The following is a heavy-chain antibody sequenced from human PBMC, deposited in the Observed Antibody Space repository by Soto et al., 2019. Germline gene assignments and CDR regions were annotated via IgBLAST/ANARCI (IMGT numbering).Heavy chain of an antibody. CDR2: IYHSGST. V-gene: IGHV4-38-2*02. CDR3: ARDLGFITGTTGVNWFDP. Sequence: SETLSLTCAVSGYSISSGYYWGWIRQPPGKGLEWIGSIYHSGSTYYNPSLKSRVTISVDTSKNQFSPKLSSVTAADTAVYYCARDLGFITGTTGVNWFDPWGQGTLVTVSS. CDR1: GYSISSGYY. J-gene: IGHJ5*02. D-gene: IGHD1-7*01.